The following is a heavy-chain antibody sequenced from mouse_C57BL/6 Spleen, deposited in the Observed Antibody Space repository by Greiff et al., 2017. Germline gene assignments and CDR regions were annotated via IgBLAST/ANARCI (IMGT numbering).Heavy chain of an antibody. D-gene: IGHD2-1*01. CDR3: ARRDYRNAWFAY. J-gene: IGHJ3*01. CDR1: GYTFTSYW. CDR2: INPSNGGT. V-gene: IGHV1-53*01. Sequence: QVQLQQSGTELVKPGASVKLSCKASGYTFTSYWMHWVKQRPGQGLEWIGNINPSNGGTNYNEKFKGKATLTVDKSSSTAYMQLSSLTSEDSAVYYCARRDYRNAWFAYWGQGTLVTVSA.